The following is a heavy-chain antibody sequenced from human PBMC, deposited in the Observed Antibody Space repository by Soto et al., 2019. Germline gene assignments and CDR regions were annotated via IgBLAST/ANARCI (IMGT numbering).Heavy chain of an antibody. D-gene: IGHD2-8*01. CDR2: MYPSGGT. CDR1: GVSISSSNW. J-gene: IGHJ5*02. Sequence: QVQLQESGPGLVTPSGTLSLTCTVSGVSISSSNWWTWVRQAPGKGLEWIGEMYPSGGTTYNPALQNRVTISVANSKNHLSLTLTSVTAADTAVYYCAGCLHCSNGGRFDPWGRGALVTVSS. V-gene: IGHV4-4*02. CDR3: AGCLHCSNGGRFDP.